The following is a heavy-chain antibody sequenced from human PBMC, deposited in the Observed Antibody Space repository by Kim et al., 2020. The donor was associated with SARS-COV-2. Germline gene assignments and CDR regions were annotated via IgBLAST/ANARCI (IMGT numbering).Heavy chain of an antibody. CDR3: ARGLVGTYGMDV. V-gene: IGHV1-18*01. J-gene: IGHJ6*02. Sequence: NDAQKLQGRVTMTTDTSTSTAYMELRSLRSDDTAVYYCARGLVGTYGMDVWGQGTTVTVSS. D-gene: IGHD5-12*01.